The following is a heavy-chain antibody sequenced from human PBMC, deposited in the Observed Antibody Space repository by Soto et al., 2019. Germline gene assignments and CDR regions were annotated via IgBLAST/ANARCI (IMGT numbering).Heavy chain of an antibody. CDR2: ISYDGSNK. V-gene: IGHV3-30-3*01. Sequence: QVQLAESGGGVVQPGRSLRLSCAASGFTFSSYAMHWVRQAPGKGLEWVAVISYDGSNKYYADSVKGRFTISRDNSKNTLYLQMNSLRAEDTAVYYCARERQWLVPPNDYWGQGTLVTVSS. D-gene: IGHD6-19*01. J-gene: IGHJ4*02. CDR3: ARERQWLVPPNDY. CDR1: GFTFSSYA.